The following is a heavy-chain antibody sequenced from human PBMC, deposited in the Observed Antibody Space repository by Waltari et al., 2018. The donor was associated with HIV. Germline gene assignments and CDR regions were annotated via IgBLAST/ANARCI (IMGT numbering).Heavy chain of an antibody. CDR3: ATALYSSSSAGSIDY. CDR2: INPNSGGT. V-gene: IGHV1-2*02. CDR1: GYTFTGSD. D-gene: IGHD6-6*01. J-gene: IGHJ4*02. Sequence: QVQLVRSGAEVKKPGASVKVSCKASGYTFTGSDLHWVRQAPGQGLEWMGWINPNSGGTNYAQKFQGRVTMTRDTSISTAYMELSRLRSDDTAVYYCATALYSSSSAGSIDYWGQGTLVTVSS.